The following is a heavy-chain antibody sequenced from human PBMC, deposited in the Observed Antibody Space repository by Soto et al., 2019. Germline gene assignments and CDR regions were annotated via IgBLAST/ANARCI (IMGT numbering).Heavy chain of an antibody. CDR2: ISGTGGST. CDR3: AKDGGAVTTGD. CDR1: GFTFSIDA. D-gene: IGHD4-17*01. V-gene: IGHV3-23*01. J-gene: IGHJ4*02. Sequence: EVQLLESGGGLVQPGGSLRLSCAASGFTFSIDAMSWVRQAPGKGLEWVSTISGTGGSTYYADSVKGRFTISRDNSKNTLYLQMNSLRAEDTAVYYCAKDGGAVTTGDWGQGTLVTVSS.